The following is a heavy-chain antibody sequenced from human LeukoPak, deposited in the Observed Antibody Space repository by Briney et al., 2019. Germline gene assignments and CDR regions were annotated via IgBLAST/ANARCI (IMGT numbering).Heavy chain of an antibody. J-gene: IGHJ6*04. Sequence: GGSLRLSCAASGFTFSSYAMGWVRQAPGKGLEWVSAISGSGGSTYYADSVKGRFTISRDNSKNTLYLQMNSLRAEDTAVYYCAKGDIVVVPVAMVRYYGMDVWGKGTTVTVSS. CDR3: AKGDIVVVPVAMVRYYGMDV. V-gene: IGHV3-23*01. CDR2: ISGSGGST. CDR1: GFTFSSYA. D-gene: IGHD2-2*01.